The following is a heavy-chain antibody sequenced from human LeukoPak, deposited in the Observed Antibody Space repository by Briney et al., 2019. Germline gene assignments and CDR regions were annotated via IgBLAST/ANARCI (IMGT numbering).Heavy chain of an antibody. J-gene: IGHJ4*02. CDR2: ISSSGSTI. Sequence: GVSLRLSCAASGFTFSNYYMSWIRQAPGKGLEWVSYISSSGSTIYYADSVKGRFTISRNNAKNPLNLQMNNLRAEDTAVYYCARDPTEMATAYFDYWGQGTLVTVSS. CDR1: GFTFSNYY. D-gene: IGHD5-24*01. V-gene: IGHV3-11*04. CDR3: ARDPTEMATAYFDY.